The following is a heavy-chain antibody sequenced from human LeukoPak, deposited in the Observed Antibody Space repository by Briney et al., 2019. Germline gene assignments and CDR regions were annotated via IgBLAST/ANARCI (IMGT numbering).Heavy chain of an antibody. CDR1: GGSISSYY. V-gene: IGHV4-59*01. J-gene: IGHJ4*02. Sequence: SETLSLTCTVSGGSISSYYWSWIRQPPGKGLEWIGYIYYSGSTNYNPSLKSRVTISVDTSKNQFSLKLSSVTGADTAVYYCARVSRQQLVPDYWGQGTLVTVSS. D-gene: IGHD6-13*01. CDR3: ARVSRQQLVPDY. CDR2: IYYSGST.